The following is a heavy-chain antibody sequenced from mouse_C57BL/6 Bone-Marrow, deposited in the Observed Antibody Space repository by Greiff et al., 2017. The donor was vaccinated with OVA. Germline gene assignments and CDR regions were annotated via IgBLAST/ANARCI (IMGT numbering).Heavy chain of an antibody. J-gene: IGHJ2*01. CDR3: ARGVGYFDY. D-gene: IGHD1-1*01. Sequence: QLQQPGAELVKPGASVKLSCKASGYTFTSYWMQWVKQRPGQGLEWIGEIDPSDSYTNYNQKFKGKATLTVDTSSSTAYMQLSSLTSEDSAVYYCARGVGYFDYWGQGTTLTVSS. CDR2: IDPSDSYT. V-gene: IGHV1-50*01. CDR1: GYTFTSYW.